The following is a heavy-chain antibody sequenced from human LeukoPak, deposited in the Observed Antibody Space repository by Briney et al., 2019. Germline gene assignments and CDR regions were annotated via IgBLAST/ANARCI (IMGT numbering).Heavy chain of an antibody. D-gene: IGHD3-22*01. Sequence: AGSLRLSCVASGFTFSRYGMHWVRQAPGKGLEWVAIIWYDGSNKYYADSVKGRFTISRDTSKNTLYMQMDSLRAEDTAVYYCASGDTTGYSGDAFNIWGQGTMVTVSS. CDR2: IWYDGSNK. J-gene: IGHJ3*02. V-gene: IGHV3-33*03. CDR1: GFTFSRYG. CDR3: ASGDTTGYSGDAFNI.